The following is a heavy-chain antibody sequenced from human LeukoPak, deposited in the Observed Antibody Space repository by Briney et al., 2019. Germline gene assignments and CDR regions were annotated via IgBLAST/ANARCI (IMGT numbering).Heavy chain of an antibody. V-gene: IGHV1-18*04. CDR1: GYTFISYG. D-gene: IGHD3-16*01. CDR3: ARVRGRSNWFDP. J-gene: IGHJ5*02. Sequence: ASVKVSCKASGYTFISYGISWVRQAPGQGLEGMGWIRAYKGNTKYAQKFQGRVTMTTDTSTSTAYMELRSLRSDDTAVYYCARVRGRSNWFDPWGQGTLVTVS. CDR2: IRAYKGNT.